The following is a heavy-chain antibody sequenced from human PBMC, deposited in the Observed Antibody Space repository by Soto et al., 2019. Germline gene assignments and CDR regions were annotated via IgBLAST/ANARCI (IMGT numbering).Heavy chain of an antibody. CDR1: GGTFSSYA. D-gene: IGHD5-12*01. CDR3: ARDPTRYSGYERRYYGMDV. Sequence: GASVKVSCKASGGTFSSYAISWVRQAPGQGLEWMGGIIPIFGTANYAQKFQGRVTITADESTSTAYMELSSLRSEDTAVYYCARDPTRYSGYERRYYGMDVWGQGTTVTVSS. V-gene: IGHV1-69*13. CDR2: IIPIFGTA. J-gene: IGHJ6*02.